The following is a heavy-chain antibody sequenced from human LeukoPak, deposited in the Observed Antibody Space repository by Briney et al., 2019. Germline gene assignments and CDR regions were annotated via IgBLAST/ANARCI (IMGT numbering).Heavy chain of an antibody. Sequence: PSETLSLTCTVSGGSISSGDYYWGWIRQPPGKGLEWIGSIYYSGSTYYNPSLKSRVTISLATSKNQFSLKLSSVTAADTAVYYCARHRYSAYASSDYWGQGTLVTVSS. D-gene: IGHD5-12*01. CDR3: ARHRYSAYASSDY. CDR1: GGSISSGDYY. V-gene: IGHV4-39*01. J-gene: IGHJ4*02. CDR2: IYYSGST.